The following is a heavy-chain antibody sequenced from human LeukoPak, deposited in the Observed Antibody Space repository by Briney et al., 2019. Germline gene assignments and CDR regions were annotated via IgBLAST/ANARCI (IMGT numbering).Heavy chain of an antibody. V-gene: IGHV3-7*01. CDR2: IKQDGSEK. Sequence: GGSLRLSCAASGFTFSSYWMSWVRQAPGKGLEWVANIKQDGSEKYYVGSVKGRFTISRDNAKNSLYLQMNSLRAEDTAVYYCARGGYQPWDGYFDYWGQGTLVTVSS. J-gene: IGHJ4*02. D-gene: IGHD2-2*01. CDR1: GFTFSSYW. CDR3: ARGGYQPWDGYFDY.